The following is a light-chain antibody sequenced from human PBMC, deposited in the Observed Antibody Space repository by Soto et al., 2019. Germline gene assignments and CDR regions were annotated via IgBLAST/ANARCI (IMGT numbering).Light chain of an antibody. J-gene: IGKJ1*01. CDR3: MQPLQSWT. Sequence: DIVMTQSPLSLPVTPGDPASISCSSSQSLLHSNGYNYLDWYLQKPGQSPXLLIYLGSNRASGVPDRFSGSGSGTDFTLKISRVEAEDVGVYYCMQPLQSWTLGQGTKVDIK. CDR1: QSLLHSNGYNY. CDR2: LGS. V-gene: IGKV2-28*01.